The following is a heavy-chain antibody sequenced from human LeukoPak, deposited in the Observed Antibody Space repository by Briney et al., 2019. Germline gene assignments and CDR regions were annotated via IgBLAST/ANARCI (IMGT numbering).Heavy chain of an antibody. CDR1: GYTFTGYY. CDR3: ARALFAYYYDSSGGVAFDN. D-gene: IGHD3-22*01. V-gene: IGHV1-2*02. J-gene: IGHJ3*02. CDR2: INPNSGGT. Sequence: ASVKVSCKASGYTFTGYYMHWVRQAPGQGRECMGWINPNSGGTNYAQKFQGRVTMTRDTSISTADKELSRLRSDDTAVYYCARALFAYYYDSSGGVAFDNWGQGTMVTVSS.